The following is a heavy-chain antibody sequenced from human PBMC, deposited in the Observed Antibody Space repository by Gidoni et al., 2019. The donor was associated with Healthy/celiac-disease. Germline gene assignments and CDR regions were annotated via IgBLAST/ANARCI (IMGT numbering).Heavy chain of an antibody. V-gene: IGHV4-34*01. CDR1: GGSFSGYY. CDR3: AGGDVDTDY. D-gene: IGHD5-18*01. J-gene: IGHJ4*02. Sequence: QVQLQQWGAGLLKPSETLSLPCAVYGGSFSGYYWSWIRQPPGKGLEWIGEINHSGSTNYNPSLKSRVTISVDTSKNQFSLKLSSVTAADTAVYYCAGGDVDTDYWGQGTLVTVSS. CDR2: INHSGST.